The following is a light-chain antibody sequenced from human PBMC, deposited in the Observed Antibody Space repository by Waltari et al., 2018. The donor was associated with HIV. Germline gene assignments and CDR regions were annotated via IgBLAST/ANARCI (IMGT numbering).Light chain of an antibody. CDR1: SSNIGSNY. V-gene: IGLV1-47*01. CDR3: AAWGDSLSNVV. Sequence: QSVLTQPPSASGTPGQRVTISCSGSSSNIGSNYVYWYQQLPGTAPKLLIFWNNQRPSVVPDRFSGSKSGTSASLAISGLRSEDEANYYCAAWGDSLSNVVFGGGTKLTVL. J-gene: IGLJ2*01. CDR2: WNN.